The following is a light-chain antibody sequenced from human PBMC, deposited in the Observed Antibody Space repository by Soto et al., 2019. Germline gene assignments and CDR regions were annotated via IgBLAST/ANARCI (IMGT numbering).Light chain of an antibody. J-gene: IGKJ3*01. CDR3: QQSYSTPRT. CDR1: QSISIF. V-gene: IGKV1-39*01. CDR2: GAS. Sequence: DIQMTQSPSSLSASVGDRVTITCRASQSISIFLNWYQQKPGKASNLLIYGASSLQSGVPSRFSGSGSGTDFTLTISSLQPEDFATYYCQQSYSTPRTFGPGTKVDIK.